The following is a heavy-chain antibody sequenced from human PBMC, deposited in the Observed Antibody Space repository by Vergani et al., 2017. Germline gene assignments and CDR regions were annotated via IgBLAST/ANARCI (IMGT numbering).Heavy chain of an antibody. CDR1: GFTFSGSA. D-gene: IGHD6-19*01. J-gene: IGHJ6*02. Sequence: EVQLVESGGGLVQPGGSLKLSCAASGFTFSGSAMHWVRQASGKGLEWVGRIRSKANSYATAYAASVKGRFTISRDDSKNTAYLQMNSLRAEDTAVYYCASSSGWYEYYYYGMDVWGQGTTVTVSS. CDR2: IRSKANSYAT. V-gene: IGHV3-73*01. CDR3: ASSSGWYEYYYYGMDV.